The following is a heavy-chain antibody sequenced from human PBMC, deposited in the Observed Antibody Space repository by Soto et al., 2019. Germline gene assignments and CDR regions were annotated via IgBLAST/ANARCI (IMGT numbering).Heavy chain of an antibody. Sequence: EVQLLESGGGLVQPGGSLRLSCAASGFTFSSYAMSLVRQAPGKGLEWVSAISGSGGSTYYADSVKGRFTISRDNSKNTLYLQMNSRRAEDTAVYYCAKERVVVAATSYWYFDLWGRGTLVTVSS. CDR3: AKERVVVAATSYWYFDL. CDR2: ISGSGGST. CDR1: GFTFSSYA. V-gene: IGHV3-23*01. D-gene: IGHD2-15*01. J-gene: IGHJ2*01.